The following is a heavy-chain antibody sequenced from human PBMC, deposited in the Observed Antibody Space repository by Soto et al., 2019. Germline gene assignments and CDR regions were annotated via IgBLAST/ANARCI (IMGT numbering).Heavy chain of an antibody. D-gene: IGHD3-10*01. V-gene: IGHV3-23*01. CDR2: IVGSGAPT. CDR1: GFTFSNYA. J-gene: IGHJ4*02. Sequence: XGSLILSCSASGFTFSNYAMNWVRQAPGKGLEWVSTIVGSGAPTYYADSVRGRFTISRDNSKNTLYLQMNSLRDEDTAVYFCASKLTFGSSSDYWGQGTLVTVSS. CDR3: ASKLTFGSSSDY.